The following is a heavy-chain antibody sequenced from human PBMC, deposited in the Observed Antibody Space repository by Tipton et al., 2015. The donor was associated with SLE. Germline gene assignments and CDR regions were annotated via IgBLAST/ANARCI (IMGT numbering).Heavy chain of an antibody. J-gene: IGHJ5*02. V-gene: IGHV4-31*03. CDR2: IYYSGST. CDR3: ARDLNYYDSSGLDP. D-gene: IGHD3-22*01. Sequence: TLSLTCTVSGGSISSGGYYWSWIRQHPGKGLEWIGYIYYSGSTYYNPSLKSRVTISVDTSKNQFSLKLRSVTAADTAVFFCARDLNYYDSSGLDPWGQGTLVTVSS. CDR1: GGSISSGGYY.